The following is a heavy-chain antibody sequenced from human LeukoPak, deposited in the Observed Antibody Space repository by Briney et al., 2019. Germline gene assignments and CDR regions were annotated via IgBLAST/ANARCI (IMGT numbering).Heavy chain of an antibody. CDR3: ARQQNYDSRGYYYSGENAFDI. D-gene: IGHD3-22*01. Sequence: SETLSLTCTVSGYSISSGYYWGWIRQPPGKGLEWIGSIYHSGSAYYKPSLKSRVTISVDTSKNQFSLKLSSVTAADTVVYYCARQQNYDSRGYYYSGENAFDIWGQGTMVTVSS. CDR2: IYHSGSA. J-gene: IGHJ3*02. V-gene: IGHV4-38-2*02. CDR1: GYSISSGYY.